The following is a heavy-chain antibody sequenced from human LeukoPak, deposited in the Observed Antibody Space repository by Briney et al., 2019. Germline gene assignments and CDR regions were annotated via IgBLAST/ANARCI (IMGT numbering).Heavy chain of an antibody. V-gene: IGHV3-74*01. D-gene: IGHD2-15*01. Sequence: GGSLRLSCAASGFTFSSYWMHWVRQAPGKGLVWVSRINSDGSSTSYADSVKGRFTISRDNAKNTLYLQMNSLRAEDTAVYYCASTISNEWWERDAPGAFDIWGQGTMVTVSS. CDR2: INSDGSST. CDR1: GFTFSSYW. CDR3: ASTISNEWWERDAPGAFDI. J-gene: IGHJ3*02.